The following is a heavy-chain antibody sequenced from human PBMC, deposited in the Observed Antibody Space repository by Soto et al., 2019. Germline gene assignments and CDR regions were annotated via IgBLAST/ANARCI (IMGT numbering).Heavy chain of an antibody. D-gene: IGHD3-16*01. V-gene: IGHV3-30-3*01. Sequence: GGSLRLSCAASGFTFSSYAMHWVRQAPGKGLEWVAVISYDGSNKYYADSVKGRFTISRDNSKNTLYLQMNSLRAEDTAVYYCARPPGETSFFDYWGQGTLVTVSS. CDR1: GFTFSSYA. CDR3: ARPPGETSFFDY. CDR2: ISYDGSNK. J-gene: IGHJ4*02.